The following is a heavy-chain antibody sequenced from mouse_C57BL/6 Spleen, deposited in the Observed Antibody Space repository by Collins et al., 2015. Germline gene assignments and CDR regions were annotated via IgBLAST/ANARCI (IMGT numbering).Heavy chain of an antibody. J-gene: IGHJ3*01. CDR2: IFPGDGDT. CDR3: ARGAY. Sequence: QVQLQQSGAELVKPGASVKLSCKASGYTFTEYTIHWVKQRPGKGLEWIGQIFPGDGDTNYNGNFKGKATLTADKSSNSAYMQLSSLTSEDSAVYFCARGAYWGQGTLVTVSA. CDR1: GYTFTEYT. V-gene: IGHV1-80*01.